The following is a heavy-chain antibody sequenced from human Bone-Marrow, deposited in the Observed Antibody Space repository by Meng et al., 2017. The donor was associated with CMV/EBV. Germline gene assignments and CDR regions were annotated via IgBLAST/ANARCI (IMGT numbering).Heavy chain of an antibody. J-gene: IGHJ6*02. Sequence: GGSLRLSCAASGFTFSSYEMNWVRQAPGKGLEWVSYISSSGSTIYYADSVKGRFTISRDNAKNSLYLQMNSLRAEDTAVYYCARDTWSGYLPSPYYYYGMDVWGQGTTVTVSS. D-gene: IGHD3-3*01. CDR1: GFTFSSYE. CDR2: ISSSGSTI. CDR3: ARDTWSGYLPSPYYYYGMDV. V-gene: IGHV3-48*03.